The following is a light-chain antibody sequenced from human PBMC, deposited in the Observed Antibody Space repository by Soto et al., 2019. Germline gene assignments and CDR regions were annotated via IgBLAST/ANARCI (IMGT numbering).Light chain of an antibody. V-gene: IGKV1-39*01. CDR1: QSINSY. CDR2: AAS. CDR3: QHSYTTQIT. J-gene: IGKJ5*01. Sequence: DIQMTQSPASLSASVRDRVTITCRASQSINSYLNWYQQKPGKAPKLLIYAASSLQSGVPSRFSGSGSGTDFTLTISSLQPEDFATYYCQHSYTTQITFGQGTRLEIK.